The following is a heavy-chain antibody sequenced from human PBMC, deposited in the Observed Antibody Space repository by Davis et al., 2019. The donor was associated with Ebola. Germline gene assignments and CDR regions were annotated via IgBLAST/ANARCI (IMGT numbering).Heavy chain of an antibody. CDR3: AKPLLWFGEFLPDY. CDR2: IYSGGST. V-gene: IGHV3-53*01. J-gene: IGHJ4*02. D-gene: IGHD3-10*01. CDR1: GFTVSSNY. Sequence: PAGSLTLSCAASGFTVSSNYMSWVRQAPGKGLEWVSVIYSGGSTYYADSVKGRFTISRDNSKNTLYLQMSSLRAEDTAVYSCAKPLLWFGEFLPDYWGQGTLVTVSS.